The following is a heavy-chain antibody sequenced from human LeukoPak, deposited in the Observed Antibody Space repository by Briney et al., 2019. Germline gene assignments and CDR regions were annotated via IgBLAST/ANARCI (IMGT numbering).Heavy chain of an antibody. D-gene: IGHD3-16*02. CDR1: GFTFSSYA. V-gene: IGHV3-21*01. J-gene: IGHJ4*02. CDR2: ISSSSSYI. CDR3: ARDGEMITFGGVIVPLEDY. Sequence: PGGSLRLSCAASGFTFSSYAMHWVRQAPGKGLEWVSSISSSSSYIYYADSVKGRFTISRDNAKNSLYLQMNSLRAEDTAVYYCARDGEMITFGGVIVPLEDYWGQGTLVTVSS.